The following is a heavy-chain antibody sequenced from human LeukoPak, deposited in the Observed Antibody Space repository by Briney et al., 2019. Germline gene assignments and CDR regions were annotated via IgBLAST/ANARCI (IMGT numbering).Heavy chain of an antibody. V-gene: IGHV1-18*01. D-gene: IGHD6-13*01. CDR1: GYTFTSYG. CDR3: ARVQSSSWGYAFDI. CDR2: IGAYNGNT. J-gene: IGHJ3*02. Sequence: ASVKVSCKASGYTFTSYGISWVRQAPGQGLEWMGWIGAYNGNTNYAQKLQGRVTMTTDTSTSTAYMELRSLRSDDTAVYYCARVQSSSWGYAFDIWGQGTMVTVSS.